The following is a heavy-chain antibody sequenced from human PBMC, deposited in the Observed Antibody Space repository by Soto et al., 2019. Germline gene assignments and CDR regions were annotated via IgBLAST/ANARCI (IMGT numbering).Heavy chain of an antibody. V-gene: IGHV4-59*01. D-gene: IGHD2-15*01. CDR1: GGSISSYY. Sequence: QVQLQESGPGLVKPSETLSLTCTVSGGSISSYYWSWIRQPPGKGLEWIGYIYESGSTNYNPSLKSRVTMSVDTSKNQFSLKLSSVTAADTAVYFCARSGRSGYYYYYGMDVWGQGTTVTVSS. CDR3: ARSGRSGYYYYYGMDV. J-gene: IGHJ6*02. CDR2: IYESGST.